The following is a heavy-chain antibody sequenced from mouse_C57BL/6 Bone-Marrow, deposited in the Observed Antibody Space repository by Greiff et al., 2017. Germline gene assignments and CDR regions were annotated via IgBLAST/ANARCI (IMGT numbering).Heavy chain of an antibody. Sequence: QVQLKESGAELAKPGASVKLSCKASGYTFTSYWMHWVNQRPGQGLEWIGYINPSSGYTKYNQKFKDKATLTADKSSSTAYMQLSSLTYEDSAVYYCARCYYYGSSYPYYFDYWGQGTTLTVSS. J-gene: IGHJ2*01. D-gene: IGHD1-1*01. CDR2: INPSSGYT. V-gene: IGHV1-7*01. CDR3: ARCYYYGSSYPYYFDY. CDR1: GYTFTSYW.